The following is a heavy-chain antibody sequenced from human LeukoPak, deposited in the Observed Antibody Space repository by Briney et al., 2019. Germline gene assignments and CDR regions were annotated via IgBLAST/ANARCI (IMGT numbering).Heavy chain of an antibody. CDR3: ARDRRQWSYYFDY. Sequence: GGSLRLSCAASGFTVSSNYMSWVRQAPGKGLEWVSVIYSGGSTYYADSVKGRLTISRDNSKNTLYLQMNSLRAEDTAVYYCARDRRQWSYYFDYWGQGTLVTVSS. CDR2: IYSGGST. V-gene: IGHV3-66*01. D-gene: IGHD6-19*01. J-gene: IGHJ4*02. CDR1: GFTVSSNY.